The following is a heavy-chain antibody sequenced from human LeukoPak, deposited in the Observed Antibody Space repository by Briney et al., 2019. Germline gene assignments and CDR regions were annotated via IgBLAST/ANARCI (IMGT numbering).Heavy chain of an antibody. Sequence: PSETLSLTCTVSGGSISSGDYYWSWIRQPPGKGLEWIGYIYYSGSTYYNPSLKSRVTISVDTSKNQFSLKLSSVTAADTAVYYCARGQEMRSFWSGQRYFDYWGQGALVTVSS. V-gene: IGHV4-30-4*08. J-gene: IGHJ4*02. CDR1: GGSISSGDYY. D-gene: IGHD3-3*01. CDR3: ARGQEMRSFWSGQRYFDY. CDR2: IYYSGST.